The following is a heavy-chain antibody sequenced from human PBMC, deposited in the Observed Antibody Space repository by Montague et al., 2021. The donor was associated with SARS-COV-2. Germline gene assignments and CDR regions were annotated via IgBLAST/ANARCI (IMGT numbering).Heavy chain of an antibody. V-gene: IGHV3-23*01. J-gene: IGHJ3*02. D-gene: IGHD6-13*01. CDR1: GFTFSSYA. Sequence: SLRLSCAASGFTFSSYAMSWVRQAPGKGLEWVSTISISDGNTYYADSVKGLFTISRDKSKNTLYLQMNSLRAEDTAVYYCAKDRQLVGDDAFDIWGQGTMGTVSS. CDR3: AKDRQLVGDDAFDI. CDR2: ISISDGNT.